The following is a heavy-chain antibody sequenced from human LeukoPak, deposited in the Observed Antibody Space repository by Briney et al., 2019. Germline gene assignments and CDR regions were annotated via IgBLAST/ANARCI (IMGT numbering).Heavy chain of an antibody. D-gene: IGHD1-14*01. J-gene: IGHJ6*03. V-gene: IGHV4-39*07. Sequence: SETLSLTCTVSGGSISSSSYYWGWIRQPPGKGLEWIGSIYYSGSTYYNPSLKSRVTISVDASKNQFSPKLSSVTAADTAVYYCARDSAETHNYYYYMDVWGKGTTVTVSS. CDR2: IYYSGST. CDR1: GGSISSSSYY. CDR3: ARDSAETHNYYYYMDV.